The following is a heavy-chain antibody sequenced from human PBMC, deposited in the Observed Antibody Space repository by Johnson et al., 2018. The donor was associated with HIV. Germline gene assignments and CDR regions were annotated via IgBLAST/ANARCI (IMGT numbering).Heavy chain of an antibody. D-gene: IGHD6-13*01. CDR1: GFTFSSYA. V-gene: IGHV3-30*04. CDR3: ARVRSSSAYAFDI. Sequence: QVHLVESGGGVVQPGRSLRLSCAASGFTFSSYAMHWVRQAPGKGLEWVAVISYDGSNKYYADSVKGRFTISRDNSKNTLYLQMNSLRAEDTAVYYCARVRSSSAYAFDIWGQGTMVTVSS. J-gene: IGHJ3*02. CDR2: ISYDGSNK.